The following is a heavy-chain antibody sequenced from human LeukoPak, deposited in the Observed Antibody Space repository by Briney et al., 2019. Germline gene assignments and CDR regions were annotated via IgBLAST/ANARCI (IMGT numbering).Heavy chain of an antibody. CDR1: GYRFTSYW. D-gene: IGHD6-19*01. J-gene: IGHJ3*02. V-gene: IGHV5-51*01. Sequence: GESLKISCVGSGYRFTSYWIGWVRQMPGKGLEYMGIINPGDSDTRYSPSFQGQVTISADKSISTAYLQWSSLQAPDTAMYYCATGYGSGRGAFDIWGQGTMVTVSS. CDR2: INPGDSDT. CDR3: ATGYGSGRGAFDI.